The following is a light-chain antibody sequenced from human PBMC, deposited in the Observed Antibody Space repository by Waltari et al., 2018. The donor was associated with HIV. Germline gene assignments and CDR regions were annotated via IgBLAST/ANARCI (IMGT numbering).Light chain of an antibody. CDR1: QSLLHSSGYNY. J-gene: IGKJ1*01. CDR2: LGS. Sequence: DIVMTQSPLSLPVTPGEPASISCRSSQSLLHSSGYNYLDWYLQKPGQSPQLLISLGSNRASGVPDRFSGSGSGTDFTLKISRVEAEDVGIYYCMQALQTPRTFGQGTKVEI. V-gene: IGKV2-28*01. CDR3: MQALQTPRT.